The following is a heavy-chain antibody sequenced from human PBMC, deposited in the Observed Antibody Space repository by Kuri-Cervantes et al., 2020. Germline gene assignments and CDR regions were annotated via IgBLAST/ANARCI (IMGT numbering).Heavy chain of an antibody. CDR3: AKCQGTGWYDY. V-gene: IGHV3-7*01. Sequence: GGSLRLSCAASGFTFSSYWMSWVRQAPGKGLEWVANIKQDGSEKYYVDSVKGRFTISRDNAKNSLYLQMNSLRGEDTAVYFCAKCQGTGWYDYWGQGTLVTVSS. CDR2: IKQDGSEK. J-gene: IGHJ4*02. CDR1: GFTFSSYW. D-gene: IGHD6-19*01.